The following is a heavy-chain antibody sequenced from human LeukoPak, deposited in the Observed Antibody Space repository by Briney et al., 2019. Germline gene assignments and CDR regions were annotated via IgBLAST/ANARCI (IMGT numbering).Heavy chain of an antibody. Sequence: GRSLRLSCAASGFTFSTYSMHWVRQAPGKGLEWVAVISSNGRNIYYADSVKGRFTISRDNSKNSLYLQMNSLRAEDTAVYYCARGTIAAAGYYYFDYWGQGTQVTVSS. CDR2: ISSNGRNI. CDR1: GFTFSTYS. J-gene: IGHJ4*02. D-gene: IGHD6-13*01. V-gene: IGHV3-30-3*01. CDR3: ARGTIAAAGYYYFDY.